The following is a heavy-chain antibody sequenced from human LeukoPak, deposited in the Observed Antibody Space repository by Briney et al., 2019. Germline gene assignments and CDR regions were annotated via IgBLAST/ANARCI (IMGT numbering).Heavy chain of an antibody. V-gene: IGHV3-30-3*01. J-gene: IGHJ5*02. D-gene: IGHD1-26*01. Sequence: GGSLRLSCAASGFTFSSYAMNWVRQAPGKGLEWVAFISYDGSNKYYADSVKGRFTISRDNSKNTLYLQMNSLRAEDTAVYYCARGGIETGFDPWGQGTLVTVSS. CDR2: ISYDGSNK. CDR1: GFTFSSYA. CDR3: ARGGIETGFDP.